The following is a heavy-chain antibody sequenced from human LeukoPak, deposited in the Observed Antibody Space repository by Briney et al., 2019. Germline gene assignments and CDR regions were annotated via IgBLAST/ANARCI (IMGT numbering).Heavy chain of an antibody. CDR3: ARVPRSYYYYYYMDV. CDR1: GGSFSGYY. CDR2: INRSGST. V-gene: IGHV4-34*01. Sequence: SETLSLTCAVYGGSFSGYYWSWIRQPPGKGLEWIGEINRSGSTNYNPSLKSRVTISEDTSKNQFSLKLSSVTAADTAVYYCARVPRSYYYYYYMDVWGKGTTVTVSS. J-gene: IGHJ6*03.